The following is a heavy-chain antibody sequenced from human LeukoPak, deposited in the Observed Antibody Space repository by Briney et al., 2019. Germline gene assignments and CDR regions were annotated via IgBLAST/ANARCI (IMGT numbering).Heavy chain of an antibody. V-gene: IGHV4-59*01. CDR1: GGSISSYY. CDR3: ARGEVGAKSEEDYFDY. CDR2: IYYSGST. D-gene: IGHD1-26*01. Sequence: SETLSLTCTVSGGSISSYYWSWIRQPPGKGLEWIGYIYYSGSTTYNPSLKSRVTISVDTSKNQFSLKLSSVTAADTAVYYCARGEVGAKSEEDYFDYWGQGTLVTVSS. J-gene: IGHJ4*02.